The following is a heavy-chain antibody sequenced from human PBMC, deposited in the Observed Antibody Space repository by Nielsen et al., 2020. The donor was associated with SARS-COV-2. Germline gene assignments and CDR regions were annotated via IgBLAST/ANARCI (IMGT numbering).Heavy chain of an antibody. V-gene: IGHV3-21*01. CDR3: ARAPPGDYYDSSGYYYYYYYMDV. D-gene: IGHD3-22*01. CDR2: ISSSSSYI. Sequence: WIRQPPGKGLEWVSPISSSSSYIYYADSVKGRFTISRDNAKNSLYLQMNSLRAEDTAVYYCARAPPGDYYDSSGYYYYYYYMDVWGKGTTGTVSS. J-gene: IGHJ6*03.